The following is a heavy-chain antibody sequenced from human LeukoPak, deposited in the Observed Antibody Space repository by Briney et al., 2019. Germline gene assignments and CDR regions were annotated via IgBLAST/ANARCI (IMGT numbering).Heavy chain of an antibody. CDR2: INHSGST. CDR3: AGCEVVPAAISLAGQTYGMDV. D-gene: IGHD2-2*02. V-gene: IGHV4-34*01. J-gene: IGHJ6*02. Sequence: SETLPLTCAVYGGSFSGYYWSWIRQPPGKGLEWIGEINHSGSTNYNPSLKSRVTISVDTSKNQFSLKLSSVIAADTAVYYCAGCEVVPAAISLAGQTYGMDVWGQGTTVTVSS. CDR1: GGSFSGYY.